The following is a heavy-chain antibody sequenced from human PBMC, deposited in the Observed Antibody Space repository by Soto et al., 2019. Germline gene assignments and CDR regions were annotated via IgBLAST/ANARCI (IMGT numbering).Heavy chain of an antibody. CDR3: ARDLICSGGRFTSYNCFDP. V-gene: IGHV1-2*02. CDR1: GFSFTDYY. Sequence: QVQLVQSGAEVKKPGASVKVSCKASGFSFTDYYMHWVRQAPGQGPEWMGWFNPNSGGTNYAQNFQGRVTMTRDTSISTAYMELSRLRSDDTAVYYCARDLICSGGRFTSYNCFDPWGQGTLVTVSP. CDR2: FNPNSGGT. J-gene: IGHJ5*02. D-gene: IGHD2-15*01.